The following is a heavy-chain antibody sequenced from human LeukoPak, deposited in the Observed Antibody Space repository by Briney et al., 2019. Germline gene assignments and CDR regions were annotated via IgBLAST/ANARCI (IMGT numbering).Heavy chain of an antibody. CDR2: IIPIFGIA. V-gene: IGHV1-69*01. CDR1: GGSFSSYA. CDR3: ARVIQLPNEYFQH. D-gene: IGHD2-2*01. Sequence: SVKVSCKASGGSFSSYAISWVRQAPGQGLEWMGGIIPIFGIANYAQKFQGRVTITADESTSTAYMELSSLRSEDTAVYYCARVIQLPNEYFQHWGQGTLVTVSS. J-gene: IGHJ1*01.